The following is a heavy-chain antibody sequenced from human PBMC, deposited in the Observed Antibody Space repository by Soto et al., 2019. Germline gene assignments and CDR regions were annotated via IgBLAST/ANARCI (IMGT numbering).Heavy chain of an antibody. CDR1: GYSFTSYW. V-gene: IGHV5-51*01. J-gene: IGHJ6*02. CDR2: IYPGDSDT. Sequence: GESLKISCKGSGYSFTSYWIGWVRQMPGKGLEWMGIIYPGDSDTRYSPSFQGQVTISADKSISTAYLQWSSLKASDTAMYYCARHSEDPDTAMAETGYGMDVWGQGTTVTVSS. CDR3: ARHSEDPDTAMAETGYGMDV. D-gene: IGHD5-18*01.